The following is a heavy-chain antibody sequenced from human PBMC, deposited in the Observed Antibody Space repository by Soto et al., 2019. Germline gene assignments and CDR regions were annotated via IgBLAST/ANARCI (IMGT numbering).Heavy chain of an antibody. D-gene: IGHD6-13*01. CDR1: GGTFSRYA. CDR2: IIPIFGTA. J-gene: IGHJ6*02. V-gene: IGHV1-69*01. Sequence: QVQLVQSGAEVKKPGSSVKVSCKASGGTFSRYAISWVRQAPGQGLEWMGGIIPIFGTANYAQKFQGRVTITADESTSTAYMELSSLRSEDTAVYYCARNPREQQLPYYYYYGMDVWGQGTTVTVSS. CDR3: ARNPREQQLPYYYYYGMDV.